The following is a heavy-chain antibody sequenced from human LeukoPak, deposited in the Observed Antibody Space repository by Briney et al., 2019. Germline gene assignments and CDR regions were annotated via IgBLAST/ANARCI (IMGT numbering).Heavy chain of an antibody. CDR1: GFTFSSYA. Sequence: PGGSLRLSCAASGFTFSSYAMSWVRQAPGKGLEWVSSIDASGGSTYYADSVKGRFTISRDNSKNTLYLQMNSLRAEDTAVYYCAKVYGTMVRGVIHYWGQGTLVTVSS. CDR3: AKVYGTMVRGVIHY. J-gene: IGHJ4*02. D-gene: IGHD3-10*01. CDR2: IDASGGST. V-gene: IGHV3-23*01.